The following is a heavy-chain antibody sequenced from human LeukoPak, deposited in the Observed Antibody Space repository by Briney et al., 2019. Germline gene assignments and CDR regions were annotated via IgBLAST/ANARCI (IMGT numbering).Heavy chain of an antibody. D-gene: IGHD3-3*01. CDR2: IWYDGSNT. J-gene: IGHJ4*02. V-gene: IGHV3-33*01. CDR1: GFSFNTYG. CDR3: ARGGPEWPLDY. Sequence: GGSLRLSCAASGFSFNTYGMLWVRQAPGKGLECVAVIWYDGSNTYYVDSVKGRFTISRDNSKNTLYLQMNSLRAEDTAVYYCARGGPEWPLDYWGQGTLVTVSS.